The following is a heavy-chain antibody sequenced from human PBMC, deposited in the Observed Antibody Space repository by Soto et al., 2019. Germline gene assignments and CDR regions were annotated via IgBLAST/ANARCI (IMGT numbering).Heavy chain of an antibody. CDR2: MNPNSGNT. CDR3: ARGIRIAAAGTGYYYGMDV. D-gene: IGHD6-13*01. Sequence: WASVKVSCKASGYTFTSYDINWVRQATGQGLEWMGWMNPNSGNTGYAQKFQGRVTMTRNTSISTAYMELSSLRSEDTAVYYCARGIRIAAAGTGYYYGMDVWGQGTTVTVSS. V-gene: IGHV1-8*01. J-gene: IGHJ6*02. CDR1: GYTFTSYD.